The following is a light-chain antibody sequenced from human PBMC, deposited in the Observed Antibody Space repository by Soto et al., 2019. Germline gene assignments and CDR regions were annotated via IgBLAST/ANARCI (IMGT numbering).Light chain of an antibody. J-gene: IGLJ1*01. CDR3: SSHSSGTTPV. CDR1: FSDVGGYDY. Sequence: QSALTQPASVSGSPGQSIAISCTGTFSDVGGYDYVSWYQRHPDKAPKLMIYEVTKRPSGVSNRFSGSKSGNTASLTISGLQPEDEADYYCSSHSSGTTPVFGSGTKVTVL. CDR2: EVT. V-gene: IGLV2-14*01.